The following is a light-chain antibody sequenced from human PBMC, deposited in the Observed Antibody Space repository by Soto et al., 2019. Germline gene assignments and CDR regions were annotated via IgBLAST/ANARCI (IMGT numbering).Light chain of an antibody. Sequence: QSALTQPPSASGSPGQSVTISCTGTSSDVGAYDSVCWYQQHPGKAPKLMIYEVNKRPSGVPDRFSGSKSVNTASLTVSGLQAGDEADYYCRSFAANDIVVFGGGTKLTVL. CDR1: SSDVGAYDS. J-gene: IGLJ2*01. CDR3: RSFAANDIVV. V-gene: IGLV2-8*01. CDR2: EVN.